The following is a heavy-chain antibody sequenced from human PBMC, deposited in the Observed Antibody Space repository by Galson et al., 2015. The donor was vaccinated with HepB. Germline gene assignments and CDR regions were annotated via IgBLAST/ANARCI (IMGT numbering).Heavy chain of an antibody. CDR1: GFTFSSYA. Sequence: SLRLSCAASGFTFSSYAMSWVRQAPGKGLEWVSAISGSGGSTYYADSVKGRFTISRDNSKNTLYLQMNSLRAEDTAVYYCAKTSTYYYYYMDVWGKGTTVTVSS. V-gene: IGHV3-23*01. CDR2: ISGSGGST. J-gene: IGHJ6*03. CDR3: AKTSTYYYYYMDV. D-gene: IGHD3-3*02.